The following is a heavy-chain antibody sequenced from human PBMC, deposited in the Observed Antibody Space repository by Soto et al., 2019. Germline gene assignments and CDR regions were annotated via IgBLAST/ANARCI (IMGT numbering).Heavy chain of an antibody. V-gene: IGHV3-23*01. D-gene: IGHD6-19*01. Sequence: QRLSCAASGFTFSSYAMSWVRQAPGKGLEWVSAISGSGGSTYYADSVKGRFTISRDNSKNTLYLQMXSXRAEDTAVYYCAKPPNQWLPDDAFDIWGQGTMVTVSS. CDR1: GFTFSSYA. CDR3: AKPPNQWLPDDAFDI. J-gene: IGHJ3*02. CDR2: ISGSGGST.